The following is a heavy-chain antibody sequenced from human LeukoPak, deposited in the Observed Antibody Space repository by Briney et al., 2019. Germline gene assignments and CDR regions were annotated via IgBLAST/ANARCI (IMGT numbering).Heavy chain of an antibody. CDR2: IYIDGTST. J-gene: IGHJ4*02. CDR1: GFTFSRYW. CDR3: ARGGDGGNSLDY. D-gene: IGHD4-23*01. V-gene: IGHV3-74*01. Sequence: TGGSLRLSCAGSGFTFSRYWMYWVRQGAGKGLEWVSRIYIDGTSTSYADSVRGRFTISRDNAKNTLYLQMNSLRAEDTAVYYCARGGDGGNSLDYWGQGVLITVSS.